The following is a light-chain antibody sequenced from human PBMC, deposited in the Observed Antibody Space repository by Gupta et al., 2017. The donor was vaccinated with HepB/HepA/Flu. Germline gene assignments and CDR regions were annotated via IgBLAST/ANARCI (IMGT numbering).Light chain of an antibody. CDR1: SSTIGSNT. Sequence: QSVLTPPPSASGTPGQRVTISCSGSSSTIGSNTVNWYQQLPGTAPKLLIYSNNQRPSGVPDRFSGAKSGTSASLAISGLQSEDEADYYCAAWDDSLNGYVFGTGTKVTVL. J-gene: IGLJ1*01. V-gene: IGLV1-44*01. CDR3: AAWDDSLNGYV. CDR2: SNN.